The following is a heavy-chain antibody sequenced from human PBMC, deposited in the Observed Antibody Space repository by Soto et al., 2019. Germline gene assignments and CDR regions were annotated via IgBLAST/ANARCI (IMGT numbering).Heavy chain of an antibody. Sequence: VASVKVSCKASGYTFTSYGISWVRQAPGQGLEWMGWISAYNGNTNYAQKLQGRVTMTTDTSTSTAYMELRSLRSDDTAVYYCARDRWGFIAARIHYYGMDVWGQGTRVTVSS. V-gene: IGHV1-18*01. CDR3: ARDRWGFIAARIHYYGMDV. CDR1: GYTFTSYG. D-gene: IGHD6-6*01. CDR2: ISAYNGNT. J-gene: IGHJ6*01.